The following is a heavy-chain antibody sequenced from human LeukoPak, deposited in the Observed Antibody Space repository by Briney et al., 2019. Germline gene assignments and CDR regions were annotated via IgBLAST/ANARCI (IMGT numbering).Heavy chain of an antibody. CDR3: TRGSGSYSGN. D-gene: IGHD3-10*01. CDR2: IYYSGNT. Sequence: SEALSLTCTVSGGSINSGDYYWSWIRQPPGKGLEWIGYIYYSGNTFYNPSLKSRVTISLDRSKNQFSLKLSSVTAADTAVYYCTRGSGSYSGNWGQGTLVTVSS. CDR1: GGSINSGDYY. J-gene: IGHJ4*02. V-gene: IGHV4-30-4*01.